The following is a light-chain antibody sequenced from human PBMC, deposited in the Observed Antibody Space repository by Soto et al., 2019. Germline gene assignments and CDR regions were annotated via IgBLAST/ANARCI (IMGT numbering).Light chain of an antibody. CDR1: QSVSSSY. CDR2: GAS. V-gene: IGKV3-20*01. CDR3: HQYGSSLFT. Sequence: EIVLTQSPGTLSLSPAERATLSCRANQSVSSSYLAWYQQKPGQAPRLLIYGASSRATGIPDRFSGSGSGTDFTLTISRLEPEDFAVYYCHQYGSSLFTFGPGTKVDIK. J-gene: IGKJ3*01.